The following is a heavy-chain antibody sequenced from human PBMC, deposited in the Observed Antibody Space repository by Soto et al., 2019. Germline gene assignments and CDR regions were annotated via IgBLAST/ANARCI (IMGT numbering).Heavy chain of an antibody. Sequence: SVKVSCKASGGTFSSYTISWVRQAPGQGLEWMGRIIPILGIANYAQKFQGRVTITADKSTSTAYMELSSLRSEDTAVYYCARDSRYCSSTSCPDGYYFDYWGQGTLVTVSS. J-gene: IGHJ4*02. CDR3: ARDSRYCSSTSCPDGYYFDY. V-gene: IGHV1-69*04. CDR2: IIPILGIA. CDR1: GGTFSSYT. D-gene: IGHD2-2*01.